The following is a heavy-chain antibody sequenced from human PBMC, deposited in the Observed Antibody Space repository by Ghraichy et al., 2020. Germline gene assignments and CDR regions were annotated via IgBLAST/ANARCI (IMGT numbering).Heavy chain of an antibody. CDR3: ARMRWCSGGSCRNYYYGMDV. J-gene: IGHJ6*02. Sequence: SVKVSCKASGGTFSSYAISWVRQAPGQGLEWMGGIIPIFGTANYAQKFQGRVTITTDESTSTAYMELSSLRSEDTAVYYCARMRWCSGGSCRNYYYGMDVWGQGTTVTVSS. CDR2: IIPIFGTA. CDR1: GGTFSSYA. D-gene: IGHD2-15*01. V-gene: IGHV1-69*05.